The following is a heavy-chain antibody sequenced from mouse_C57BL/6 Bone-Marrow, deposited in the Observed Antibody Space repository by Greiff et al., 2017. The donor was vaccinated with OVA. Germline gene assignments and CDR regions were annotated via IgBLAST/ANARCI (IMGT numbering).Heavy chain of an antibody. CDR1: GFTFSDYG. Sequence: EVQLVESGGGLVKPGGSLKLSCAASGFTFSDYGMHWVRQAPEKGLEWVAYISSGSSTIYYADTVKGRFTISRDNANNTLFLQLTSLRSDDTAMYYCARDYYYAMDYWGQGTSVTVSS. J-gene: IGHJ4*01. V-gene: IGHV5-17*01. CDR3: ARDYYYAMDY. CDR2: ISSGSSTI.